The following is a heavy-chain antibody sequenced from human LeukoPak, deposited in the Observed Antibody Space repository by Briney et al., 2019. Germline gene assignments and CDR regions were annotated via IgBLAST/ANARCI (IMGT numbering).Heavy chain of an antibody. CDR3: AKDLKVLRYFDWPWYFDL. V-gene: IGHV3-23*01. Sequence: GGSLRLSCAASGLTFSSYVMSWVRQAPGKGLEWVSAISGSGGSTYYADSVKGRFTISRDNSKNTLYLQMNSLRAEDTAVYYCAKDLKVLRYFDWPWYFDLWGRGTLVTVSS. CDR2: ISGSGGST. J-gene: IGHJ2*01. CDR1: GLTFSSYV. D-gene: IGHD3-9*01.